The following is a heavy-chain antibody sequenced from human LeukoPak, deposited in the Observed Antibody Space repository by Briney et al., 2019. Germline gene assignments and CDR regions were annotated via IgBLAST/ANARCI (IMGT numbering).Heavy chain of an antibody. Sequence: ASVKVSCKASGYRFTKYGISWVRQAPGQGLQWMGWISTYNTNTNYAQKLQGRVTMTTDTSTSTAYMELRSLRSDDTAVYYCARDESSGSYGPNLDYWGQGTLVTVSS. CDR2: ISTYNTNT. CDR3: ARDESSGSYGPNLDY. V-gene: IGHV1-18*01. J-gene: IGHJ4*02. D-gene: IGHD1-26*01. CDR1: GYRFTKYG.